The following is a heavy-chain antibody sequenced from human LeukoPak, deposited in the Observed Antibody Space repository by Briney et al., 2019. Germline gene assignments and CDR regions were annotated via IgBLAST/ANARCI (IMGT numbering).Heavy chain of an antibody. J-gene: IGHJ5*02. Sequence: GASVKVSCKASGGTFSSYAISWVRQAPGQGLEWMGWISAYNGNTNYAQKLQGRVTMTTDTSTSTAYMELRSLRCDDTAVYYCARDREVIAWAMVPQNWFDPWGQGTLVTVSS. V-gene: IGHV1-18*01. D-gene: IGHD5-18*01. CDR1: GGTFSSYA. CDR3: ARDREVIAWAMVPQNWFDP. CDR2: ISAYNGNT.